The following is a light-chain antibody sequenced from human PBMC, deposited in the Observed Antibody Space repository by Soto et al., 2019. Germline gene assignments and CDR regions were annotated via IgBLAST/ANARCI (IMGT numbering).Light chain of an antibody. CDR3: AALDDSLNGVV. Sequence: QSVLTQPPSVSEAPRQRVTISCSGSSSNIGNNAVSWYQQLPGKAPKLLIYYDDLLPSGVSDRFSGSKSGTSASLAISGLQSEDEAEYYCAALDDSLNGVVFGGGTKVTVL. V-gene: IGLV1-36*01. CDR2: YDD. J-gene: IGLJ2*01. CDR1: SSNIGNNA.